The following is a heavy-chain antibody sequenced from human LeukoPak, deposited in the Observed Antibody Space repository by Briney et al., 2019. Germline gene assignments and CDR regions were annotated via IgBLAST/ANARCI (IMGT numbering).Heavy chain of an antibody. CDR3: ARALLRSPIFDY. Sequence: SVKVSCKASGYTFTGYYMHWVRQAPGQGLEWMGWINPNSGGTNYAQKFQGRVTMTRDTSISTAYMGLSRLRSDDTAVYYCARALLRSPIFDYWGQGTLVTVSS. V-gene: IGHV1-2*02. CDR2: INPNSGGT. J-gene: IGHJ4*02. CDR1: GYTFTGYY. D-gene: IGHD6-6*01.